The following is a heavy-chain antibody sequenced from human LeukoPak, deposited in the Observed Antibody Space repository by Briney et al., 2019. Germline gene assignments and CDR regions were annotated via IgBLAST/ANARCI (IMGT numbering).Heavy chain of an antibody. Sequence: GGSLRLSCAASGFTFSSYWMHWVRQAPGKGLVWVSRINSDGSSTSYADSVKGRFTISRDNSKNTLYLQMNSLRAEDTAVYYCARVSYDFWSGYPDYWGQGTLVTVSS. J-gene: IGHJ4*02. CDR1: GFTFSSYW. V-gene: IGHV3-74*01. CDR2: INSDGSST. D-gene: IGHD3-3*01. CDR3: ARVSYDFWSGYPDY.